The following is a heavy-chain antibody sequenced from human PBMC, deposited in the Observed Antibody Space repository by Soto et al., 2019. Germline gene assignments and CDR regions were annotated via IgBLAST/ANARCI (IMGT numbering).Heavy chain of an antibody. D-gene: IGHD6-19*01. CDR3: ARHMWLVPGYYYYYMDV. Sequence: SETLSLTCTVSGGSISSSSYYWGWIRQPPGKGLEWIGSIYYSGSTYYNPSLKSRGTISVDTSKNQFSLKLSSVTAADTAVYYYARHMWLVPGYYYYYMDVWGKGTTVTVSS. V-gene: IGHV4-39*01. CDR2: IYYSGST. CDR1: GGSISSSSYY. J-gene: IGHJ6*03.